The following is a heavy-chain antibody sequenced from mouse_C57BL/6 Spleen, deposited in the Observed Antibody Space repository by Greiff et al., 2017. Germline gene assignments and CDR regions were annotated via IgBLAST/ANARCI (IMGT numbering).Heavy chain of an antibody. CDR3: ARKNYAMDY. V-gene: IGHV5-17*01. J-gene: IGHJ4*01. CDR1: GFTFSDYG. Sequence: EVQLVESGGGLVKPGGSLKLSCAASGFTFSDYGMHWVLQALEKGLEWVAYISSGSSTIYYADTVKGRFTISRDNAKNTLFLQMTSLRSEDTAMYYCARKNYAMDYWGQGTSVTVSS. CDR2: ISSGSSTI.